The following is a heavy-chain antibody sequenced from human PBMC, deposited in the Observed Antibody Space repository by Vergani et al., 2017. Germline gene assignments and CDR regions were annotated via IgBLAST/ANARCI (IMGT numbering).Heavy chain of an antibody. CDR2: IKQDGSEK. D-gene: IGHD3-10*01. CDR3: AGLLRSGSYLVGFYYFDY. J-gene: IGHJ4*02. Sequence: EVQLVESGGGLVQPGGSLSLSCAASGFTFSSYWMSWVRQAPGKGLEWVANIKQDGSEKYYVDSVKGRFTISRDNAKNSLYLQMNSLRAEDTAEYYCAGLLRSGSYLVGFYYFDYWGQGTLVTVSS. CDR1: GFTFSSYW. V-gene: IGHV3-7*01.